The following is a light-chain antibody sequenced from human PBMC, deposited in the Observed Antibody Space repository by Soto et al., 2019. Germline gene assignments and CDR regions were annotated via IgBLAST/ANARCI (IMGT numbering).Light chain of an antibody. J-gene: IGKJ5*01. V-gene: IGKV1-39*01. CDR3: KQTFSTPIT. CDR1: QSITNY. CDR2: TAS. Sequence: DIQMTQSPSSLSASVCDRVNFTSRASQSITNYLNWYQLKPGKAPRLLIYTASNLQSGVPGRFSGSGSGTGFTLTISSLQPEDFATYYCKQTFSTPITVGHGTRLEIK.